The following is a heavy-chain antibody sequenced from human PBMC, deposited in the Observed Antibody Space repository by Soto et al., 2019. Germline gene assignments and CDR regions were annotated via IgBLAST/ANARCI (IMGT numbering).Heavy chain of an antibody. CDR2: IYHSGTT. CDR1: GDSLSSSDYY. CDR3: AGRPPPASKIFDW. Sequence: SETLSLTCTVSGDSLSSSDYYWGWIRQPPGKGLEWIGTIYHSGTTYYNPSLESRLTMSIDTSKNQFSLKLTSVIAADSAVYFCAGRPPPASKIFDWWGPGTLVIVSS. D-gene: IGHD2-2*01. J-gene: IGHJ4*02. V-gene: IGHV4-39*01.